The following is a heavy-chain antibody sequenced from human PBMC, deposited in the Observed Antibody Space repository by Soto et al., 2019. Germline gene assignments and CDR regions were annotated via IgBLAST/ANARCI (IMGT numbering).Heavy chain of an antibody. CDR3: ARASYEANADSNYYYMDV. Sequence: GGSLRLSCAASGFTFSDHYMDWVRQAPGKGLEWVGRTRNKANSYTTEYAASVKGRFTISRDDSKNSLYLQMNSLKTEDTAVYYCARASYEANADSNYYYMDVWGKGTTVTVSS. D-gene: IGHD2-8*01. V-gene: IGHV3-72*01. CDR2: TRNKANSYTT. J-gene: IGHJ6*03. CDR1: GFTFSDHY.